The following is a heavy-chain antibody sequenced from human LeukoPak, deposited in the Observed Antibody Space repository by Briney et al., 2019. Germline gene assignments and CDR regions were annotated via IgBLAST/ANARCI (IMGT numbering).Heavy chain of an antibody. D-gene: IGHD6-13*01. J-gene: IGHJ4*02. V-gene: IGHV3-48*03. CDR3: ARGGGSSWCLDC. Sequence: PGGSLRLSCAASGFTFSSYKMNWVRQAPGKGLEWVSYISTNDTTIYYADSVKGRFTISRDNAKNSLYLQMNSLRVEDTAVYYCARGGGSSWCLDCWGQGTLVTVSS. CDR2: ISTNDTTI. CDR1: GFTFSSYK.